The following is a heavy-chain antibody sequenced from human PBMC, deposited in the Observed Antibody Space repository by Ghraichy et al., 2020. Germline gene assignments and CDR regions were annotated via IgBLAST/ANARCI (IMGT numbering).Heavy chain of an antibody. CDR1: GFTFSSYA. Sequence: GGSLRLSCAASGFTFSSYAMHWVRQAPGKGLEWVAVISYDGSNKYYADSVKGRFTISRDNSKNTLYLQMNSLRAEDTAVYYCARDLYYDFWSGYFPFGDYYYYMDVWGKGTTVTVSS. J-gene: IGHJ6*03. D-gene: IGHD3-3*01. V-gene: IGHV3-30*04. CDR3: ARDLYYDFWSGYFPFGDYYYYMDV. CDR2: ISYDGSNK.